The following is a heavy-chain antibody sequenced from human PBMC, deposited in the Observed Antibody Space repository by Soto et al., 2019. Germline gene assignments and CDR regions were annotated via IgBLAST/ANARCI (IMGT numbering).Heavy chain of an antibody. J-gene: IGHJ4*02. D-gene: IGHD3-10*02. CDR1: GDSMTKNYRSWSMTNYYY. V-gene: IGHV4-61*08. CDR2: VESSGRT. CDR3: ARGVYVAYLDY. Sequence: SETLSLTCTVSGDSMTKNYRSWSMTNYYYWGWVRQTPGKGLEWIGYVESSGRTEYKPSLASRVTLSLDSSQNQFSLTLRSVTTADRALYFCARGVYVAYLDYWGQGIPVTVSS.